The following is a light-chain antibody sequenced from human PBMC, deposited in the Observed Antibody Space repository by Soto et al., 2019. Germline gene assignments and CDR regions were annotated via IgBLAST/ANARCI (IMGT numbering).Light chain of an antibody. J-gene: IGKJ4*01. CDR1: QSILYNSNDKNY. CDR2: WAS. Sequence: DLVLTPSPDSLAVALGARSTIKCKSSQSILYNSNDKNYLAWYQQKPGQSPKLIIYWASIRESGVPDRFSGSGSGTDFTLSISSLQAEDVAVYYCQQVYSSPLTFGGGTKVDIK. V-gene: IGKV4-1*01. CDR3: QQVYSSPLT.